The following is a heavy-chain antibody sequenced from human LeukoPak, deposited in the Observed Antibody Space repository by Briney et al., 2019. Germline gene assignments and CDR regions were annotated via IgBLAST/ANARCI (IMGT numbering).Heavy chain of an antibody. CDR3: ARASAQWSDY. CDR2: ISGYNGNT. J-gene: IGHJ4*02. V-gene: IGHV1-18*01. D-gene: IGHD2-15*01. Sequence: ASVQVSCKASGYTFTTYGISWVRQAPGQGLEWMGWISGYNGNTNYAQKFRGRVTMTTDTSTSTAYMELRSLRSDDTAVYYCARASAQWSDYWGQGTLLTVSS. CDR1: GYTFTTYG.